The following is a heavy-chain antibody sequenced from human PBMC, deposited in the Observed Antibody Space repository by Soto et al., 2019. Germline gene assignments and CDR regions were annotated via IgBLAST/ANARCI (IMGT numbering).Heavy chain of an antibody. D-gene: IGHD2-8*01. CDR2: ISYDGSNK. Sequence: PGGSLRLSCAASGFTFSSYAMHWVRQAPGKGLEWVAVISYDGSNKYYADSVRGRFTISRDNSKNTLYLQMNSLRVEDTAVYYCARAQTPTVLYGGMDVWGQGTTVTVSS. CDR1: GFTFSSYA. V-gene: IGHV3-30-3*01. CDR3: ARAQTPTVLYGGMDV. J-gene: IGHJ6*02.